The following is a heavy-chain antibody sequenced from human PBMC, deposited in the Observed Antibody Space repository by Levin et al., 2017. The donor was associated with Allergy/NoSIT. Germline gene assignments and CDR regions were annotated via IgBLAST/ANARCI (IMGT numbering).Heavy chain of an antibody. CDR3: ARRATVTTLTYGMDV. CDR1: GGSFSGYY. J-gene: IGHJ6*02. Sequence: SETLSLTCAVYGGSFSGYYWSWIRQPPGKGLEWIGEINHSGSTNYNPSLKSRVTISVDTSKNQFSLKLSSVTAADTAVYYCARRATVTTLTYGMDVWGQGTTVTVSS. D-gene: IGHD4-11*01. V-gene: IGHV4-34*01. CDR2: INHSGST.